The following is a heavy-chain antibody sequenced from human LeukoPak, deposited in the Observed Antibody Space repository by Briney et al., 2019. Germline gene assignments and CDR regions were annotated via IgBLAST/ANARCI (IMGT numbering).Heavy chain of an antibody. J-gene: IGHJ3*02. CDR3: ARVRDGYNDAYDI. CDR2: MNTNSGDT. D-gene: IGHD5-24*01. Sequence: ASVKVSCKASGYTFTSYDITWVRQATGQGLEWMGWMNTNSGDTGYAQKFQGRVTMTRNTSISTAYMELSSLRSEDTAVYYCARVRDGYNDAYDIWGQGTMVTVTS. CDR1: GYTFTSYD. V-gene: IGHV1-8*01.